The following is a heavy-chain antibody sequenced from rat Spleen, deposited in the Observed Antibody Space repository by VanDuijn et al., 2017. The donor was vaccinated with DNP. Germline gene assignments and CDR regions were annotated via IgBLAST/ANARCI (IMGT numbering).Heavy chain of an antibody. CDR3: KLGGAY. CDR2: ITNSGSDT. D-gene: IGHD5-1*01. CDR1: GLTFSNYA. Sequence: EVQLVGSGGGLVQSGRSLKLSCAASGLTFSNYAMAWVRQAPTKGLEWVASITNSGSDTKYRDSVQGRFTISRDNAKNTLYLQMDSLRSEDTATYYCKLGGAYWGQGVMVTVSS. V-gene: IGHV5S13*01. J-gene: IGHJ2*01.